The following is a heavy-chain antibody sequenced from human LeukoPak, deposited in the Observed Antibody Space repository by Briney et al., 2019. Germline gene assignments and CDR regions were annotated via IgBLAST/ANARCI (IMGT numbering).Heavy chain of an antibody. CDR3: ARWEIQGGHYDYFDY. Sequence: SETLSLTCAVSGYSISSGYSWGWIRQPPGKGLEWIASVHLSGTTRYKPSLQSRVTISVDTSKNQFSLILSSVTATDTAVYCCARWEIQGGHYDYFDYWGQGTLVTVSS. V-gene: IGHV4-38-2*01. CDR1: GYSISSGYS. J-gene: IGHJ4*02. D-gene: IGHD4-17*01. CDR2: VHLSGTT.